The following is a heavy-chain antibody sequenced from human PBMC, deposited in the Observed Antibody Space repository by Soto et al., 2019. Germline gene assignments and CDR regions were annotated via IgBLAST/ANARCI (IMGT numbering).Heavy chain of an antibody. CDR1: GYSFTSYW. V-gene: IGHV5-51*01. CDR3: ARHIMVRGVIHGMDV. J-gene: IGHJ6*02. CDR2: IYPGDSDT. D-gene: IGHD3-10*01. Sequence: PGESLKISCKGSGYSFTSYWIGWVRQMPGKGLEWMGIIYPGDSDTRYSPSFQGQVTISADKSISTAYLQWSSLKASDTAMYYCARHIMVRGVIHGMDVWGQGTTVTVSS.